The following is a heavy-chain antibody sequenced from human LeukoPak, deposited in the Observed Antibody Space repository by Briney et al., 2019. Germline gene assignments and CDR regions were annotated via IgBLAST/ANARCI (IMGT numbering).Heavy chain of an antibody. CDR2: INSSGGST. Sequence: PGASVKVSCKASGYTFTSYYMHWVRQAPGQGLEWMGIINSSGGSTTYAQKFQGRVTMTRDTSTSTVYMELSSLRSEDTAVYYCARDYYFGSGSYYPDYWGQGTLVTVSS. J-gene: IGHJ4*02. CDR1: GYTFTSYY. CDR3: ARDYYFGSGSYYPDY. V-gene: IGHV1-46*01. D-gene: IGHD3-10*01.